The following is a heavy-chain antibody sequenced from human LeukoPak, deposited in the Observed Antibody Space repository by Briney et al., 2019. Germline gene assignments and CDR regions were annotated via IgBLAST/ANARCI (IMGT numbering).Heavy chain of an antibody. CDR2: ISAYNGNT. J-gene: IGHJ4*02. CDR3: ARDPLNRRWGSYHFDY. CDR1: GYTFNTYG. Sequence: ASVKVSCKASGYTFNTYGITWVRQAPGQGLEWMGWISAYNGNTNYAQRLQGRVTMTTDTSTSTAYMELRSLRSDDTAVYYCARDPLNRRWGSYHFDYWGQGTLVTVSS. D-gene: IGHD1-14*01. V-gene: IGHV1-18*01.